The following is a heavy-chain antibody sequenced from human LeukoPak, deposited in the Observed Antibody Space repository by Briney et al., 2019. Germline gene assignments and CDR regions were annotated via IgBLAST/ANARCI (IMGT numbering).Heavy chain of an antibody. J-gene: IGHJ6*04. D-gene: IGHD6-13*01. CDR2: ISAYNGNT. CDR1: GYTFTSYG. CDR3: ARFEKQQPLGFYYYYGMDV. V-gene: IGHV1-18*04. Sequence: ASVKVSCKASGYTFTSYGISWVRQAPGQGLEWMGWISAYNGNTNYAQKLQGRVTMTTVTSTSTAYMELRSLRSDDTAVYYCARFEKQQPLGFYYYYGMDVWGKGTTVTVSS.